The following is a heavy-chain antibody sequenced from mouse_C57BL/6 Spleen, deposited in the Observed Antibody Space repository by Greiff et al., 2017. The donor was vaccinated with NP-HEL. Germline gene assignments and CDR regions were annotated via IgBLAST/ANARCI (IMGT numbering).Heavy chain of an antibody. V-gene: IGHV2-9*01. Sequence: VKLVESGPGLVAPSQRLSITCTVSGFSLTSYGVDWVRQPPGKGLEWLGVIWGGGSTNYNSALMSRLSISKDNSKSQVFLKMNSLQTDDTAMYYCAKRGRVTTAYYAMDYWGQGTSVTVSS. CDR3: AKRGRVTTAYYAMDY. CDR2: IWGGGST. J-gene: IGHJ4*01. CDR1: GFSLTSYG. D-gene: IGHD2-2*01.